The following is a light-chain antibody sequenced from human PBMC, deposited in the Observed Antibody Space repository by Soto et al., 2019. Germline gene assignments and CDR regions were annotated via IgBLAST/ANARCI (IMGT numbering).Light chain of an antibody. CDR2: DDD. CDR3: GSWDSSLSAYV. V-gene: IGLV1-51*01. CDR1: SSNIGGNS. Sequence: QSVMTQPPSVSAAPGQRVTISCSGSSSNIGGNSVSWYQQLPGTAPKLLIYDDDKRPSGIPDRFSGSKSGTSATLGITGFQTVDEAEYDCGSWDSSLSAYVFGTGTKLTVL. J-gene: IGLJ1*01.